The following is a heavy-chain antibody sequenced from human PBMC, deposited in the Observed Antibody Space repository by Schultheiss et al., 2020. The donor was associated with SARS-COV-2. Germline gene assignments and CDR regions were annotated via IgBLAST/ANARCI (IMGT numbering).Heavy chain of an antibody. J-gene: IGHJ4*02. CDR1: GGSISSYY. V-gene: IGHV4-59*12. CDR2: IYYSGST. Sequence: SETLSLTCTVSGGSISSYYWSWIRQPPGKGLEWIGYIYYSGSTYYNPSLKSRVTISVDTSKNQFSLKLSSVTAADTAVYYCARDRGGNPDYWGQGTLVTVSS. CDR3: ARDRGGNPDY. D-gene: IGHD4-23*01.